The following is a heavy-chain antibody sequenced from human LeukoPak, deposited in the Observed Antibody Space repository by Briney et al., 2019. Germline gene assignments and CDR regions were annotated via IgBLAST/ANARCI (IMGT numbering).Heavy chain of an antibody. D-gene: IGHD4-17*01. V-gene: IGHV1-2*02. CDR1: GYTFTGYS. CDR3: ARSNGDYYNWFDP. CDR2: INPNSGDT. J-gene: IGHJ5*02. Sequence: ASVMVSCKASGYTFTGYSIYWVRQAPGQRLEWMGWINPNSGDTNFAQKFQDRVTLTRDTSISTAYMELTNLRSDDTAVYYCARSNGDYYNWFDPWGQGTLVTVSS.